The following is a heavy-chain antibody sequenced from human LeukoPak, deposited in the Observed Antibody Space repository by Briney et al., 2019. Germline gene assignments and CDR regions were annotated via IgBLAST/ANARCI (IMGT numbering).Heavy chain of an antibody. CDR1: GGSISSGGYS. CDR2: IYHSGST. V-gene: IGHV4-30-2*01. Sequence: PSETLSLTCAVSGGSISSGGYSWSWIRQPPGKGLEWIGYIYHSGSTYYNPSLKSRVTISVDRSKNQFSLKLSSVTAADTAVYYCAREAYCGGDCYSLGMYNWFDPWGQGTLVTVSS. CDR3: AREAYCGGDCYSLGMYNWFDP. D-gene: IGHD2-21*02. J-gene: IGHJ5*02.